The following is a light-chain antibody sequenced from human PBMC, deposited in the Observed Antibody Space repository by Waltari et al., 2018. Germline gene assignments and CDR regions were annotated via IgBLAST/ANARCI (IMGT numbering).Light chain of an antibody. V-gene: IGKV4-1*01. J-gene: IGKJ1*01. CDR2: WAS. CDR1: RSVLYSSNNKNY. CDR3: QQYYSTPWT. Sequence: DIVMTQSPDSLAVSLGERATINCKSSRSVLYSSNNKNYLAWYQQKPGHPPKLLIYWASTREFGVPDRFSGSGSGTDFTLTISSLQAEDVAVYYCQQYYSTPWTFGRGTKVEIK.